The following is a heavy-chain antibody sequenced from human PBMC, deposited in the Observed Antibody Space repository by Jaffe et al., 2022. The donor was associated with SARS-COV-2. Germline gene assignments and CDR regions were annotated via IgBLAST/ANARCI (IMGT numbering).Heavy chain of an antibody. CDR2: INHSGST. J-gene: IGHJ5*02. CDR3: ARDGSTSWRTGGGGWFDP. V-gene: IGHV4-34*01. CDR1: GGSFSGYY. Sequence: QVQLQQWGAGLLKPSETLSLTCAVYGGSFSGYYWSWIRQPPGKGLEWIGEINHSGSTNYNPSLKSRVTISVDTSKNQFSLKLSSVTAADTAVYYCARDGSTSWRTGGGGWFDPWGQGTLVTVSS. D-gene: IGHD2-2*01.